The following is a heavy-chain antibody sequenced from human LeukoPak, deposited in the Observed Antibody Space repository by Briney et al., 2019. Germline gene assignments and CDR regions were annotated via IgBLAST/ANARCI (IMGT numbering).Heavy chain of an antibody. CDR1: GGSFSGYY. J-gene: IGHJ4*02. Sequence: SETLSLTCAVYGGSFSGYYWSWIRQPPGKGLEWIGEINHSGSTNYNPSLKSRVTISVDTSKNQFSLKLSSVTAADTAVYYCARGGDYGDRYFDYWGQGTLVTVSS. D-gene: IGHD4-17*01. CDR3: ARGGDYGDRYFDY. CDR2: INHSGST. V-gene: IGHV4-34*01.